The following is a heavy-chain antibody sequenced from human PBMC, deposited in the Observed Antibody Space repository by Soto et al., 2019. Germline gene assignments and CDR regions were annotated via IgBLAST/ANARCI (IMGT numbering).Heavy chain of an antibody. CDR1: GGSINSGGYY. CDR3: SGTSHNSYVYGY. V-gene: IGHV4-31*03. J-gene: IGHJ4*02. CDR2: IFYTGST. Sequence: KASETLSLTCTVSGGSINSGGYYWSWIRQHPGKGLEWIGKIFYTGSTTYNPSLKSRVTISVDTSKNQFSLKLKSVTAADTAVSYVSGTSHNSYVYGYWGQGTLVTVSS. D-gene: IGHD2-8*01.